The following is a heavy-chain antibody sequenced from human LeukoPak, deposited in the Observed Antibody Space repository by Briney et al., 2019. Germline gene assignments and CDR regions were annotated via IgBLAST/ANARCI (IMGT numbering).Heavy chain of an antibody. CDR2: ISYDGSNK. CDR3: AKDSYDLCPDY. V-gene: IGHV3-30*18. J-gene: IGHJ4*02. D-gene: IGHD5-12*01. CDR1: GFTFSSYG. Sequence: GGSLRLSCAASGFTFSSYGMHWVRQAPGKGLEWVAVISYDGSNKYYADSVKGRFTISRDNSKNTLYLQMNSLRAEDTAVYYCAKDSYDLCPDYWGQGTLVTVSS.